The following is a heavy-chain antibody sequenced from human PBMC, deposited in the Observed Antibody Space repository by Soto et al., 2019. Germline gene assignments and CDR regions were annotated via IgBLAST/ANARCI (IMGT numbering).Heavy chain of an antibody. V-gene: IGHV3-23*01. CDR1: GFNLKKFA. D-gene: IGHD6-19*01. J-gene: IGHJ4*02. Sequence: EVQLLESGGGVVQPGGSLRLSCVASGFNLKKFAMAWVRQAAGEGLEWVSGISCCGGSASYADSVKGRFSIARDDSKNTVSLQLKSLRVADTAQYYCAKADGQQWPIPHLDHWGQGTLVTVS. CDR2: ISCCGGSA. CDR3: AKADGQQWPIPHLDH.